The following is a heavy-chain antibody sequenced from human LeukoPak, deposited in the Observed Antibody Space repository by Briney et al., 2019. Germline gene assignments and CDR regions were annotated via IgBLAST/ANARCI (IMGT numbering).Heavy chain of an antibody. CDR2: IRTKVNGETT. Sequence: GGSLRLSCAASGFTFRAYVMSWVRQTPGKGLEWVGFIRTKVNGETTKYAASVQGRITISRNDSKSNAYLQMNSLKAEYTAVYYCTTDYQLDYWGQGTLVTVSS. J-gene: IGHJ4*02. CDR1: GFTFRAYV. CDR3: TTDYQLDY. D-gene: IGHD3-16*01. V-gene: IGHV3-49*04.